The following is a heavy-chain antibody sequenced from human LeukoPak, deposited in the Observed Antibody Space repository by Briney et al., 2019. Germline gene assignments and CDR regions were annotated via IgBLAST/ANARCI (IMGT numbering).Heavy chain of an antibody. CDR1: GGSISSYY. CDR3: ARGGWRWYYDSSGYYTYYFDY. D-gene: IGHD3-22*01. J-gene: IGHJ4*02. CDR2: IYTSGTI. V-gene: IGHV4-4*07. Sequence: PSETLSLTCTVPGGSISSYYWSWIRQPAGTALEWIGRIYTSGTITYNPSLKSRATMSVDTSKNQFSLELSSVTAADTAVYYCARGGWRWYYDSSGYYTYYFDYWGQGTLVTVSS.